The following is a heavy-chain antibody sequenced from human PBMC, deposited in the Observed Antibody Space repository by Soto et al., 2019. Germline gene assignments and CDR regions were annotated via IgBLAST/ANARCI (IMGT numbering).Heavy chain of an antibody. V-gene: IGHV3-66*01. J-gene: IGHJ6*02. CDR3: ARVPMYYDILTGYSDYYYYGMAV. CDR2: IYSGGST. CDR1: GFTVSSNY. Sequence: PGGSLRLSCAASGFTVSSNYMSWVRQAPGKGLEWVSVIYSGGSTYYADSVKGRFTISRDNSKNTLYLQMNSLRAEDTAVYYCARVPMYYDILTGYSDYYYYGMAVWGQGTTVTVSS. D-gene: IGHD3-9*01.